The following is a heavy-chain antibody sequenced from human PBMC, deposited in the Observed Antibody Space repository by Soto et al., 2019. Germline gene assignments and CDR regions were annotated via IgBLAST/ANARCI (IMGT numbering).Heavy chain of an antibody. CDR2: INHSGST. Sequence: QVQLQQWGAGLLKPSETLSLTCAVYGGSFSGYYWSWIRQPPGKGLEWIGEINHSGSTNYNPSLKSRVTISVDTPKNQFSLKLSSVTAADTAVYYCARVRQWLAYFDYWGQGTLVTVSS. V-gene: IGHV4-34*01. D-gene: IGHD6-19*01. CDR3: ARVRQWLAYFDY. CDR1: GGSFSGYY. J-gene: IGHJ4*02.